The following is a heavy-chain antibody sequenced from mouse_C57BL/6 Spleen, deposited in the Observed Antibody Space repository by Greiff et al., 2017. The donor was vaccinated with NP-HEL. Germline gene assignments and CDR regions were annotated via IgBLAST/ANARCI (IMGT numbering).Heavy chain of an antibody. CDR3: ARIGTGVAY. V-gene: IGHV1-55*01. CDR2: IYPGSGST. D-gene: IGHD4-1*01. Sequence: QVQLQQPGAELVKPGASVKMSCKASGYTFTSYWITWVKQRPGQGLEWIGDIYPGSGSTNYNEKFKSKATLTVDKSSSTAYMQLSSLTSEDSAVYYCARIGTGVAYWGQGTLVTVSA. CDR1: GYTFTSYW. J-gene: IGHJ3*01.